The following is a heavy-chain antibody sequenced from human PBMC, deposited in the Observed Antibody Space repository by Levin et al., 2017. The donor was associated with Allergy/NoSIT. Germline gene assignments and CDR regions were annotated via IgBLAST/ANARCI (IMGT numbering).Heavy chain of an antibody. CDR1: GFTFSSFW. CDR3: AREEGWGYHYGMDV. J-gene: IGHJ6*02. D-gene: IGHD3-16*02. V-gene: IGHV3-7*01. Sequence: GGSLRLSCAASGFTFSSFWMTWVRQAPGKGLEWVANIKQDGSETYYVDSVKGRFTISRDNAKNSVYLQMNSLRVDDTAVYYCAREEGWGYHYGMDVWGQGTTVTVSS. CDR2: IKQDGSET.